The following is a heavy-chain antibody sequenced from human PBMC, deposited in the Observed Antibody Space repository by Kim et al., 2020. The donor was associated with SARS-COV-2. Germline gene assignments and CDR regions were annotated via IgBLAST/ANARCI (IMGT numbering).Heavy chain of an antibody. CDR1: GFTFSSYE. CDR2: IIGGGTTI. Sequence: GGSLRLSCTASGFTFSSYEMNWVRLAPGKGLEWVAYIIGGGTTIYYADSVRGRFTISRDNDKNSLFLQMNSLRAEDTAVYYCARGPNYSPFGYWCQGNLV. CDR3: ARGPNYSPFGY. V-gene: IGHV3-48*03. J-gene: IGHJ4*02. D-gene: IGHD4-4*01.